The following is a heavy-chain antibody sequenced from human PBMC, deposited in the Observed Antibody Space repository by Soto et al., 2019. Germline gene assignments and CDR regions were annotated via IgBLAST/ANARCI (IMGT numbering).Heavy chain of an antibody. CDR3: ASNSYGYTFYDN. Sequence: QVQLQESGPGLVKPSQTLSLTCTVSGGSIRSGDYYWSWIRQPPGKGLELIGYICYSWSTYYNPFLKSRVTISVDTAKNQFSLKLSSVTAAVTAVYYCASNSYGYTFYDNWGQGTLVTVSS. J-gene: IGHJ4*02. CDR1: GGSIRSGDYY. CDR2: ICYSWST. V-gene: IGHV4-30-4*01. D-gene: IGHD5-18*01.